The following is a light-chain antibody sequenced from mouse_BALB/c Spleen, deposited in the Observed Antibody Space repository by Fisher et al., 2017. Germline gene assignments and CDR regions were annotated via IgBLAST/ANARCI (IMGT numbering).Light chain of an antibody. CDR3: QQWSSYPPRT. V-gene: IGKV4-53*01. CDR2: STS. Sequence: DIVMTQTTALMAASPGEKVTITCSVSSSISSSNLHWYQQKSETSPKLWIYSTSNLASGVPARFSGSGSGTSYSLTISRMEAEDAATYYCQQWSSYPPRTFGGGTKLEIK. J-gene: IGKJ1*01. CDR1: SSISSSN.